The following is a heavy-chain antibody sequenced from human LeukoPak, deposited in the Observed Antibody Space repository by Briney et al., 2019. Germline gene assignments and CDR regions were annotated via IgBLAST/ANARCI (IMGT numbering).Heavy chain of an antibody. D-gene: IGHD3-10*01. V-gene: IGHV3-23*01. Sequence: GGSLRLSCAASGFTISSYVMSWVRQAPGKGLEWVSAISGSGGSTYYADSVKGRFTISRDNSKNTLYLQMNSLRAEDTAVYYCAKLITMVRGVSDYWGQGTLVTVSS. J-gene: IGHJ4*02. CDR1: GFTISSYV. CDR3: AKLITMVRGVSDY. CDR2: ISGSGGST.